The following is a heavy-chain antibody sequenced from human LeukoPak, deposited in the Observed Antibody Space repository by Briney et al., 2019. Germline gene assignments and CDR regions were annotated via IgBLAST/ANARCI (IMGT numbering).Heavy chain of an antibody. J-gene: IGHJ5*02. CDR2: ISYSGST. D-gene: IGHD1-1*01. Sequence: SETLSLTCAVSGGSISSYYWSWIRQPPGKGLEWIGYISYSGSTNFNPSLKSRVTISVDTSKNQFSLKLSSVTAADTPVYYCAREGTAGTNLNWFDPWGQGPLVTVSS. CDR1: GGSISSYY. V-gene: IGHV4-59*01. CDR3: AREGTAGTNLNWFDP.